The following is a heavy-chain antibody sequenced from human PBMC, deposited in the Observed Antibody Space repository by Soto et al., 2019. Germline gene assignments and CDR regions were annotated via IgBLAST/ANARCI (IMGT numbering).Heavy chain of an antibody. CDR3: ARDDYGDLAPHDAFDI. CDR2: IWYDGSNK. CDR1: GFTFSSYG. D-gene: IGHD4-17*01. V-gene: IGHV3-33*01. Sequence: QVQLVESGGGVVQPGRSLRLSCAASGFTFSSYGMHWVRQAPGKGLEWVAVIWYDGSNKYYADSVKGRFTISRDNSKNTLYLQMNSLRAEDTAVYYCARDDYGDLAPHDAFDIWGQGTMVTVSS. J-gene: IGHJ3*02.